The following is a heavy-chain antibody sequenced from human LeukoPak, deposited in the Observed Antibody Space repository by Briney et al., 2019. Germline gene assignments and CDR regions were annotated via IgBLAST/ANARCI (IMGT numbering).Heavy chain of an antibody. CDR1: GFTFSSYG. J-gene: IGHJ4*02. V-gene: IGHV3-30*18. Sequence: PGGSLRLSCAASGFTFSSYGMHWVRQAPGKGLEWVAVISYDGSNKYYADSVKGRFTISRDNSKNTLYLQMNSLRAEDTAVYYCAKDGSSGWYHCWGQGTLVTASS. CDR2: ISYDGSNK. D-gene: IGHD6-19*01. CDR3: AKDGSSGWYHC.